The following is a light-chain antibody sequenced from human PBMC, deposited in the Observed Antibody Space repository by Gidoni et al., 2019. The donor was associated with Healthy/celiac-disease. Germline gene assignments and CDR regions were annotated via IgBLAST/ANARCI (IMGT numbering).Light chain of an antibody. Sequence: EIVMTQSPATLSVSPGERATLSCRASQSVSSNLDWYQQKPGQAPRLLIYGASTRATGIPARFSGSGSGTEFTLTISSLQSEDFAVYYCQQYNNWPYTFGQXTKLEIK. CDR2: GAS. V-gene: IGKV3-15*01. CDR1: QSVSSN. J-gene: IGKJ2*01. CDR3: QQYNNWPYT.